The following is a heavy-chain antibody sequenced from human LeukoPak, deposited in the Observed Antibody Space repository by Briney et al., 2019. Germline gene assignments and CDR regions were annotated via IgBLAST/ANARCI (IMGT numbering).Heavy chain of an antibody. CDR1: GGSISGFY. D-gene: IGHD4-17*01. V-gene: IGHV4-59*01. CDR2: IHYSGST. Sequence: SETLSLTCTVSGGSISGFYWSWIRQPPGKRLEWIGYIHYSGSTTCNPSFKSRVTISVDTSKNQFSLRLSSVTAADTALYYCARGYAYGDTGSFDYWGQGALVTVSS. J-gene: IGHJ4*02. CDR3: ARGYAYGDTGSFDY.